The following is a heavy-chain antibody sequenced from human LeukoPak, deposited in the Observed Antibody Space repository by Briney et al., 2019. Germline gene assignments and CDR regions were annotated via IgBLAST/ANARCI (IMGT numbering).Heavy chain of an antibody. CDR2: INQDGGDK. J-gene: IGHJ4*02. D-gene: IGHD5-18*01. Sequence: PGGSLRLSCEASGFTFSNHYMNWFRRAPGKGLKGWPNINQDGGDKYYVDSVKGRFTISRDNAKNSLYLQMNSLRAEDTAVYYCARTQIQAAYFDDWGQGTLVTVSS. CDR3: ARTQIQAAYFDD. CDR1: GFTFSNHY. V-gene: IGHV3-7*04.